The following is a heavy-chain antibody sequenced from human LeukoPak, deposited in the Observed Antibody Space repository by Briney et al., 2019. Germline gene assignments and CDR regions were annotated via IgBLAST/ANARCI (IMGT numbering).Heavy chain of an antibody. J-gene: IGHJ3*02. CDR1: GFSFSSYS. Sequence: PGGSLRLSCAASGFSFSSYSMNWVRQAPGKGLEWVSSISSTSSYIYYADSVKGRFTISRDNAKSSLYLQMNSLRAEDTAVYYCARKIYSSSSHAFDIWGQGTMVTVSS. V-gene: IGHV3-21*01. CDR3: ARKIYSSSSHAFDI. D-gene: IGHD6-6*01. CDR2: ISSTSSYI.